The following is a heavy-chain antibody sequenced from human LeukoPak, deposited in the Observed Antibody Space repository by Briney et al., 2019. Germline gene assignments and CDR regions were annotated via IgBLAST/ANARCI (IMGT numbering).Heavy chain of an antibody. CDR2: ISGSGGST. V-gene: IGHV3-23*01. CDR3: AKPLARIAVAGTLGY. Sequence: GGSLRLSCAASGFTFSSYAMSWVRQAPGKGLEWVSAISGSGGSTYYADSVKGRFTISRDNSKNTLYLQMNSLRTEDTAVYYCAKPLARIAVAGTLGYWGQGTLVTVTS. J-gene: IGHJ4*02. D-gene: IGHD6-19*01. CDR1: GFTFSSYA.